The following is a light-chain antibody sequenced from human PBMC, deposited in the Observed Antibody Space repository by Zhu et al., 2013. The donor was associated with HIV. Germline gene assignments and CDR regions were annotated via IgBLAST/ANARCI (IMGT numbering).Light chain of an antibody. CDR3: QQRRNWPLT. Sequence: EIVLTQSPDTLSVSPGDRATLSCRASQSISSYLAWYQQKPGQAPRLLIYDASNRATGIPARFSGSGSGSDFTLTISSLEPEDFAVYYCQQRRNWPLTFGGGTKVEIK. V-gene: IGKV3-11*01. CDR2: DAS. CDR1: QSISSY. J-gene: IGKJ4*01.